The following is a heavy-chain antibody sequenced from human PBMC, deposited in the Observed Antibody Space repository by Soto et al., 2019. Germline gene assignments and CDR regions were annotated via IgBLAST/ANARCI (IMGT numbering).Heavy chain of an antibody. D-gene: IGHD3-10*01. CDR2: MNPNSGNT. CDR1: GYTFTSYD. V-gene: IGHV1-8*01. J-gene: IGHJ6*02. CDR3: AIKLLWFGELLGDV. Sequence: GASVKVSCKASGYTFTSYDINWVRQATGQGLEWMGWMNPNSGNTGYAQKFQGRVTMTRNTSISTAYMELSSLRSEDTAVYYCAIKLLWFGELLGDVWGQGTTVTVSS.